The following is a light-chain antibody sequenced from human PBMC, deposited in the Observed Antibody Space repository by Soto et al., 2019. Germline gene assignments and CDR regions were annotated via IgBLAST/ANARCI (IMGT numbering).Light chain of an antibody. CDR3: QQYGSSPPIT. J-gene: IGKJ5*01. Sequence: EIVLTQSPGTLSLSPGERATLFCRASQSVSSSYLAWYQQKPVQAPRLLIYGACSRATGIPDRFSGSGSGTDFSLTISRLEPEDFAVYYCQQYGSSPPITFGQGTRLEIK. CDR2: GAC. CDR1: QSVSSSY. V-gene: IGKV3-20*01.